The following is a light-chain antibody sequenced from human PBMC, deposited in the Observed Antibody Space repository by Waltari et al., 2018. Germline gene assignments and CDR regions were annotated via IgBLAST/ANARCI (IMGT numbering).Light chain of an antibody. Sequence: DIQMTQSPSSVSASVGDRVTISCRASQGIDRWLAWYQQKPGKAPNLLIYAASSLQGGVPSRFSGSGSDTDFTLTISSLQAEDFATYYCQQANSFPYTFGQGTKLEIK. CDR1: QGIDRW. CDR2: AAS. CDR3: QQANSFPYT. J-gene: IGKJ2*01. V-gene: IGKV1-12*01.